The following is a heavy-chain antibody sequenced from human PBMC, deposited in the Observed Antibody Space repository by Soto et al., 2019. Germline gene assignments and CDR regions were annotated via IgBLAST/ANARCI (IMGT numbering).Heavy chain of an antibody. CDR1: GGSISSGGYF. V-gene: IGHV4-30-2*01. J-gene: IGHJ4*02. CDR2: IYHSGST. CDR3: ATAFGGWPHDS. D-gene: IGHD6-19*01. Sequence: PSETLSLTCSVSGGSISSGGYFWSWIRQPPGKGLEWIGYIYHSGSTYYNPSLKSRVTISVDRSKNQFSLKLSSVTAADTAVYYCATAFGGWPHDSWGQGTLVTVSS.